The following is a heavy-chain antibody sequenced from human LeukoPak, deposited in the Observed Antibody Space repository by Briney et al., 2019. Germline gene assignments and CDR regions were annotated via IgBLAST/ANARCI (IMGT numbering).Heavy chain of an antibody. J-gene: IGHJ6*03. CDR3: AKDGWDCSSGSCPSYYYYMDV. D-gene: IGHD2-15*01. CDR1: GFTFSSSG. V-gene: IGHV3-30*02. CDR2: IRYDGSNK. Sequence: PGGSLRLSCAASGFTFSSSGMHWARQAPGKGLEWVSFIRYDGSNKYYANSVKGRFTISRDNSKNTLYLQMNSLRAEDTAMYYCAKDGWDCSSGSCPSYYYYMDVWGKGTTVTVSS.